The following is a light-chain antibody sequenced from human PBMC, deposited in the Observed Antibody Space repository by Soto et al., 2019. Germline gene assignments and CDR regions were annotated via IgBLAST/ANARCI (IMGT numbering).Light chain of an antibody. J-gene: IGKJ4*01. Sequence: AIRMTQSPSSLSASTGDRVTITCRASQGISSYLAWYQQKPGKAPKLLIYAASTLQSGVPSRFSGSGSGTDFTLTISCLQPDDFATYYCQQYNSYPLTFGGGTKVDIK. CDR2: AAS. CDR3: QQYNSYPLT. V-gene: IGKV1-8*01. CDR1: QGISSY.